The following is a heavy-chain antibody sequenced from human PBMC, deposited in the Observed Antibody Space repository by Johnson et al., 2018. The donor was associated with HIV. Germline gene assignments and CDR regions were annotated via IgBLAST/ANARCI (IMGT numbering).Heavy chain of an antibody. J-gene: IGHJ3*02. CDR2: ISGSGGST. D-gene: IGHD2-21*02. CDR3: AKDRRYWCVDCSVDAFDI. V-gene: IGHV3-23*04. Sequence: VQLVESGGGLVQPGGSLRLSCAASGFTFSSYAMSWVRQAPGKGLEWVSAISGSGGSTYYADSVKGRFTISRDNSKNTLYLQMNSRRAEDTAVYYCAKDRRYWCVDCSVDAFDIWGQGTMVTVSS. CDR1: GFTFSSYA.